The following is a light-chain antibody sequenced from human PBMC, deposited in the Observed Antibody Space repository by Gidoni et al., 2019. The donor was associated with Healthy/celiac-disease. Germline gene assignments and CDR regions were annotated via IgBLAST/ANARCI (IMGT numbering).Light chain of an antibody. CDR2: GAS. J-gene: IGKJ2*01. Sequence: EIVLTKSPGTLSLSPGERATLSCRASQSVSSSDLAWYQQKPGQAPRLLIYGASSRATGIPDRFSGSGSGTDFTLIISRLEPDDFAVYYCHQYGSSPLYTFGQGTKLEIK. V-gene: IGKV3-20*01. CDR3: HQYGSSPLYT. CDR1: QSVSSSD.